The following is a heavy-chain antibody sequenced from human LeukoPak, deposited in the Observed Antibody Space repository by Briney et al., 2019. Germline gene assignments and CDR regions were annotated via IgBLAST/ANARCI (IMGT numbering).Heavy chain of an antibody. J-gene: IGHJ4*02. CDR1: GFTFSSYS. V-gene: IGHV3-21*01. CDR3: ARYTAMVGYFDY. D-gene: IGHD5-18*01. Sequence: GGSLRLSCAASGFTFSSYSMNWVRQAPGKGLEWVSFISSSSSYIYYADSVKGRFTISRDNAKNSLYLQMNSLRAEDTAVYYCARYTAMVGYFDYWGQGTLVTVSS. CDR2: ISSSSSYI.